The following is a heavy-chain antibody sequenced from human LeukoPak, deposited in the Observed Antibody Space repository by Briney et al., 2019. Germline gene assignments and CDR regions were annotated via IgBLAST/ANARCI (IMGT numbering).Heavy chain of an antibody. V-gene: IGHV3-7*03. CDR2: IRQDGSEK. J-gene: IGHJ4*02. Sequence: WGSLRLSCAASGFSFGRHWMNWVRQAPGKGLEWVANIRQDGSEKNYVDSVKGRFTISRDNAKNSLFLQMDSLRAEDTAVYYCAGGAGWLIDYWGQGTLVTVSS. CDR1: GFSFGRHW. CDR3: AGGAGWLIDY. D-gene: IGHD3-16*01.